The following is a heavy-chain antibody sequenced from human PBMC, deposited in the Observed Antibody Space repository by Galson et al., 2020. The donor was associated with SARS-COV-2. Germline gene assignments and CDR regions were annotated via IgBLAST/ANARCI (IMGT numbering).Heavy chain of an antibody. CDR1: GFSFSSNS. CDR2: ISYDGSNK. J-gene: IGHJ4*02. Sequence: GGSLRLSCSTPGFSFSSNSMHWVRQAPGKGLEWVAVISYDGSNKYYVNSVKGRFTISRDNSKNTLFLQMNSLRVEDTAVYYCAKSRGYTYGPIDYWGQGTLVTVSS. CDR3: AKSRGYTYGPIDY. V-gene: IGHV3-30*18. D-gene: IGHD5-18*01.